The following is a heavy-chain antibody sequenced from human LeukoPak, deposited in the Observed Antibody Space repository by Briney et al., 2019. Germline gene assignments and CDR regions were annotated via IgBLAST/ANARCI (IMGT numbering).Heavy chain of an antibody. CDR3: ASEMAAAENY. J-gene: IGHJ4*02. CDR1: GFTSSSYW. CDR2: IRSDGSST. Sequence: QPGGSLRLSCAASGFTSSSYWMYWVRQAPGKGLMWVSRIRSDGSSTTYADSVKGRFTISRDNAKNTLSLQMNSLRADDTAVYYCASEMAAAENYWGQGTLATVSS. D-gene: IGHD6-13*01. V-gene: IGHV3-74*01.